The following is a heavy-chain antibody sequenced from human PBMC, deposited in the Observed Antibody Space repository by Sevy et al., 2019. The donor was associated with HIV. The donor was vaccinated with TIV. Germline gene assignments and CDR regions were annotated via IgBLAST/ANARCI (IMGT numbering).Heavy chain of an antibody. J-gene: IGHJ6*02. CDR2: IYPGDSDT. CDR1: GYSFTSYW. Sequence: GESLKISCKGSGYSFTSYWIGWVRQMPGKGLEWMGIIYPGDSDTRDSPSFQGQVTISADKSISTAYLQWSSLKASDTAMYYCARHTAWGYGFSYYYYYYGMDVWGQGTTVTVSS. CDR3: ARHTAWGYGFSYYYYYYGMDV. V-gene: IGHV5-51*01. D-gene: IGHD5-18*01.